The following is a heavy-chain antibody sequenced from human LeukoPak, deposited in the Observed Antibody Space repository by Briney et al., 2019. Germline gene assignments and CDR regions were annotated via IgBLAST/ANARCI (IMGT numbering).Heavy chain of an antibody. Sequence: GESLKISCKGSGYSFSTFWIGWVRQMPGKGLEWMGIIYPGDSDTRYSPSFQGQVTISADKSISTAYLQWSSLKASDTAMYYCARDNSTYFDYWGQGTLVTVSP. CDR1: GYSFSTFW. V-gene: IGHV5-51*01. D-gene: IGHD4-11*01. CDR3: ARDNSTYFDY. CDR2: IYPGDSDT. J-gene: IGHJ4*02.